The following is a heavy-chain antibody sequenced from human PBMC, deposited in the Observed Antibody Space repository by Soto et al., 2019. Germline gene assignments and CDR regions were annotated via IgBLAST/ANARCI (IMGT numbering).Heavy chain of an antibody. CDR2: ISYDGSNK. CDR1: GFTFSSYG. V-gene: IGHV3-30*03. J-gene: IGHJ4*02. Sequence: QVQLVESGGGVVQPGRSLRLSCAASGFTFSSYGRHWVRQAPGTGLEWVEVISYDGSNKYYADSVKGRFTISRDNSKNTLYLQMNSLRAEDTAVYYCAGVYSDGRIFDYWGQGTLVTVSS. CDR3: AGVYSDGRIFDY. D-gene: IGHD5-18*01.